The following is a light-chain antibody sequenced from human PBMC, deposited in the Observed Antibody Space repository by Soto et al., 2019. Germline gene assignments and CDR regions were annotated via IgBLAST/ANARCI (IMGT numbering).Light chain of an antibody. Sequence: QSALTQPPSASGSPGQSVTISCTGTSSDVGGYNYVSWYQQHAGRAPKPIIFEVTKRPSGVPDRFSGSKSGNTASLTVSGLQADDEADYYCASSAGSNNLGVFGTGTKVTVL. CDR1: SSDVGGYNY. V-gene: IGLV2-8*01. CDR2: EVT. CDR3: ASSAGSNNLGV. J-gene: IGLJ1*01.